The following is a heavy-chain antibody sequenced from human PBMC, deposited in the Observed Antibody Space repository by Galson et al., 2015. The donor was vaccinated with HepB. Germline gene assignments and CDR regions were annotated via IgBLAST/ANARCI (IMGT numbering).Heavy chain of an antibody. CDR2: ISSSSSYI. CDR3: ARDLRYSSPPSADAFDI. D-gene: IGHD6-13*01. V-gene: IGHV3-21*01. CDR1: GFTFSSYS. Sequence: SLRLSCAASGFTFSSYSMNWVRQAPGKGLEWVSSISSSSSYIYYADSVKGRFTISRDNAKNSLYLQMNSLRAEDTAVYYCARDLRYSSPPSADAFDIWGQGTMVTVSS. J-gene: IGHJ3*02.